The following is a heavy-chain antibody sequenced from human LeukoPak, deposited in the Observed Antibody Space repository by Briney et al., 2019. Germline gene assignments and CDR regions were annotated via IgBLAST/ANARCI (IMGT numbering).Heavy chain of an antibody. CDR2: IRYGGSNK. CDR3: AKASYYDSSGYLFDY. Sequence: GGSLRLSCAASGFTFSSYGMHWVRQAPGKGLEWVAFIRYGGSNKYYADSVKGRFTISRDNSKNTLYLQMNSLRAEDTAVYYCAKASYYDSSGYLFDYWGQGTLVTVSS. CDR1: GFTFSSYG. D-gene: IGHD3-22*01. V-gene: IGHV3-30*02. J-gene: IGHJ4*02.